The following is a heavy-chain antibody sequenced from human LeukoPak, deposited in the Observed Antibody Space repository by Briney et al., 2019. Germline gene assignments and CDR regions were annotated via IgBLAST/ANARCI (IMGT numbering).Heavy chain of an antibody. CDR3: ARVDRGYSGYGGPDY. D-gene: IGHD5-12*01. Sequence: ASVKVSCKASGYTFTGYYMHWVRQAPGQGLEWMGWINPNSGGTNYAQKLQGRVTMTTDTSTSTAYMELRSLRSDDTAVYYCARVDRGYSGYGGPDYWGQGTLVTVSS. CDR1: GYTFTGYY. V-gene: IGHV1-2*02. CDR2: INPNSGGT. J-gene: IGHJ4*02.